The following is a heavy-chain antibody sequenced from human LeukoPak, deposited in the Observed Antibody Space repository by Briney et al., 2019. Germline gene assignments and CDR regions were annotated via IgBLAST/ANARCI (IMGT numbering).Heavy chain of an antibody. CDR2: ISGSGDNT. Sequence: GGSLRLSCAASGFTFSSYAMSWVRQAPGKGLEWVSAISGSGDNTYYADSVKGRFTISRDDAKNSLYLQMNSLRDEDTAVYYCARDRDYAFDSWGQGTLVTVSS. CDR3: ARDRDYAFDS. CDR1: GFTFSSYA. J-gene: IGHJ4*02. V-gene: IGHV3-23*01. D-gene: IGHD4-17*01.